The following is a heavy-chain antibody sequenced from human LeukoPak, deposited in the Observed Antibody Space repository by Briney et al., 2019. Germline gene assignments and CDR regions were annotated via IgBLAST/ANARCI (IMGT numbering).Heavy chain of an antibody. CDR3: ARLRYYDFWSGYPGGPDYYGMDV. J-gene: IGHJ6*02. CDR2: XYYSGXX. D-gene: IGHD3-3*01. Sequence: GYXYYSGXXNYNPSLKRRVTISVDTSKNQFSLKLSPVTAADTAVYYCARLRYYDFWSGYPGGPDYYGMDVWGQGTTVTVSS. V-gene: IGHV4-59*08.